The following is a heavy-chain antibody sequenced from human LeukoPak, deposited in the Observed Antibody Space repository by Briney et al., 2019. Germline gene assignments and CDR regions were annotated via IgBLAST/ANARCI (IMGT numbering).Heavy chain of an antibody. CDR1: GYIFTGYF. CDR3: ARLSDFSDSSGYPYYLDF. D-gene: IGHD3-22*01. V-gene: IGHV1-2*02. Sequence: ASVKVSCKASGYIFTGYFLHWVRRAPGQGLEWMGGINPHSGDTNYAQKFQGRVTMTRDTSISTASMELTRLRSDDTAVYYCARLSDFSDSSGYPYYLDFWGQGTLVTVSS. J-gene: IGHJ4*02. CDR2: INPHSGDT.